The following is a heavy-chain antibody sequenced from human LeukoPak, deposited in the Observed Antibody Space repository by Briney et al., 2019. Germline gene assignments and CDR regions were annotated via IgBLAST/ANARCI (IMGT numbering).Heavy chain of an antibody. Sequence: SETLSLTCTVSGGSIISSDYHWGWVRQPLGKELEWIGTISYSGNTDYNPSLRSRVTISVDTSNNQFSLRLGSMTAADTAVYHCARHCCSGPAKRVFDIWGQGTMVTVSS. CDR3: ARHCCSGPAKRVFDI. V-gene: IGHV4-39*01. CDR2: ISYSGNT. D-gene: IGHD2-15*01. J-gene: IGHJ3*02. CDR1: GGSIISSDYH.